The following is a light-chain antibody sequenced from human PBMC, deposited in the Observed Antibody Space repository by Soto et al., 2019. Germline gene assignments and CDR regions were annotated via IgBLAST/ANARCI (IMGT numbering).Light chain of an antibody. CDR1: QSISSY. Sequence: DIQMTQSPSSLSASVGDRVTITCRASQSISSYLNWYQQKPGKAPKLLICTTSSLQSGVPSRFSGSGSGTDFTLTISSLQPEDFATYYCQQSHSTRITFGQGTRLEIK. CDR3: QQSHSTRIT. CDR2: TTS. V-gene: IGKV1-39*01. J-gene: IGKJ5*01.